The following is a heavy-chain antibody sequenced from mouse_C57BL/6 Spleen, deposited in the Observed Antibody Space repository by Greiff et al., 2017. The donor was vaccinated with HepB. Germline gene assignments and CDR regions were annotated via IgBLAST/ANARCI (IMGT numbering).Heavy chain of an antibody. Sequence: VQLQQSGPGLVKPSQSLSLTCSVTGYSITSGYYWNWIRQFPENKLKWMGYMSYDGNTNYNPSLKNRITITRDTSKNQFFLKLNSMTTEDTATYYCARFYDYVYGYWGQGTLVTVAA. V-gene: IGHV3-6*01. D-gene: IGHD2-4*01. CDR2: MSYDGNT. J-gene: IGHJ3*02. CDR1: GYSITSGYY. CDR3: ARFYDYVYGY.